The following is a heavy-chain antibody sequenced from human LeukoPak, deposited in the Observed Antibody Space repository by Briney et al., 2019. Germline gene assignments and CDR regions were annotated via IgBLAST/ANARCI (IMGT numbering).Heavy chain of an antibody. J-gene: IGHJ4*02. D-gene: IGHD3-10*01. V-gene: IGHV3-64D*06. CDR1: GFTFSNYA. CDR3: LSGDY. CDR2: ISSNGGST. Sequence: GGSLRLSCSASGFTFSNYAMHWVRQAPGKGLESVSAISSNGGSTYYADSVKGRFTISRDNSRNTLYLQMSSLRAEDTAVYYCLSGDYWGQGNLVTVSS.